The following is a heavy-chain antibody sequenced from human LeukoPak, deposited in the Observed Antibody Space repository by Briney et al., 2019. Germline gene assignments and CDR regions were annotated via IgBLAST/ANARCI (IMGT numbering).Heavy chain of an antibody. CDR1: SYTFTSYG. CDR3: ARDMGYCSGGSCYSSWFDP. J-gene: IGHJ5*02. D-gene: IGHD2-15*01. Sequence: ASVKVSCKASSYTFTSYGISWVRQAPGQGLEWMGWISAYNGNTNYAQKLQGRVTMTTDTSTSTAYMELRSLRSDDTAVYYCARDMGYCSGGSCYSSWFDPWGQGTLVTVSS. CDR2: ISAYNGNT. V-gene: IGHV1-18*01.